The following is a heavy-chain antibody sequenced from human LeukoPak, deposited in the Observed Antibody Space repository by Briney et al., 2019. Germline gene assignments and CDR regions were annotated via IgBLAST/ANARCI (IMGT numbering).Heavy chain of an antibody. D-gene: IGHD1-26*01. CDR3: AKDSGEWEIGMDR. CDR1: GYTFRRYG. CDR2: VKALYDGI. J-gene: IGHJ5*02. V-gene: IGHV3-23*01. Sequence: PGGSLRLSCVASGYTFRRYGMTWVRQAPGKGLEWVSTVKALYDGIQYADSVKGRFTTFKDNSNNTVYLRMRSLRADDTAVYYCAKDSGEWEIGMDRWGQGNLVTVSS.